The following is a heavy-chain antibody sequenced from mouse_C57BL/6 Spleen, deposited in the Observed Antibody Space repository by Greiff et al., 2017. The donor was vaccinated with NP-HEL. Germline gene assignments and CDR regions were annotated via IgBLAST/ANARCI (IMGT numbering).Heavy chain of an antibody. J-gene: IGHJ2*01. D-gene: IGHD1-1*01. V-gene: IGHV1-55*01. CDR2: IYPGSGST. Sequence: VKLQQPGAELVKPGASVKMSCKASGYTFTSYWITWVKQRPGQGLEWIGDIYPGSGSTNYNEKFKSKATLTVDTSSSTAYMQLSSLTSEDSAVYYCAFYYYGSSYYFDYWGQGTTLTVSS. CDR1: GYTFTSYW. CDR3: AFYYYGSSYYFDY.